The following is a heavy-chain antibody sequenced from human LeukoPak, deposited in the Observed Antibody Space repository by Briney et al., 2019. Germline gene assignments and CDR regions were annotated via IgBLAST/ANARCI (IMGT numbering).Heavy chain of an antibody. Sequence: GASVKVSCKASGYTFTSYAMHWVRQAPGQRLEWMGWINAGNGNTKYSQKFQGRVTITRDTSASTAYMELSSLRSDDTAVYYCARDGSRYYDFWSGYLPHDYWGQGTLVTVSS. CDR1: GYTFTSYA. D-gene: IGHD3-3*01. CDR2: INAGNGNT. CDR3: ARDGSRYYDFWSGYLPHDY. J-gene: IGHJ4*02. V-gene: IGHV1-3*01.